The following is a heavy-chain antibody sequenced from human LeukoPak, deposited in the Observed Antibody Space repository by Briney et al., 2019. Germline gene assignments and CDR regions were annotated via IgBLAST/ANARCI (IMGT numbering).Heavy chain of an antibody. Sequence: GGSLRLSCAASGFTFSNAWMSWVRQAPGKGLEWVASINHNENVNYYVDSVKGRFTISRDNAKNSLYLQMSNLRAEDTAVYFCARGGGLGVWGQGATVTVSS. CDR3: ARGGGLGV. J-gene: IGHJ6*02. D-gene: IGHD3-16*01. CDR2: INHNENVN. V-gene: IGHV3-7*03. CDR1: GFTFSNAW.